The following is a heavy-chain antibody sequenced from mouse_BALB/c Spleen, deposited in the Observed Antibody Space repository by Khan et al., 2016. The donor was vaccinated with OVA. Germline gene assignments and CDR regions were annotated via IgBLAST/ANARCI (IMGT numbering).Heavy chain of an antibody. V-gene: IGHV5-6-3*01. CDR1: GFTISSYG. J-gene: IGHJ2*01. CDR3: ARCAL. Sequence: EVELVESGGGIVQPGGSLKRSCAASGFTISSYGMTWVRQAPDKRLELVATIDSNGGSTDYPDRVKGRFTISVDNAENTPYLQMSSLKSEDTATCSCARCALWGQGTTLTVSS. CDR2: IDSNGGST.